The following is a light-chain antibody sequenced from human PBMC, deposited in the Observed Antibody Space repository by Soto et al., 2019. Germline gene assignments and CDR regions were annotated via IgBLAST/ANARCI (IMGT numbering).Light chain of an antibody. V-gene: IGLV1-40*01. J-gene: IGLJ3*02. CDR3: CSYAGRYTLGV. CDR2: DVN. Sequence: QSVLTQPPSVSGAPGQRVTISCAGGSSSIGAGYDVHWYQQLPGTAPKLMIYDVNKRPSGVPDRFSGSKSDNTASLTISGLQAEDEADYYCCSYAGRYTLGVFGGGTKLTVL. CDR1: SSSIGAGYD.